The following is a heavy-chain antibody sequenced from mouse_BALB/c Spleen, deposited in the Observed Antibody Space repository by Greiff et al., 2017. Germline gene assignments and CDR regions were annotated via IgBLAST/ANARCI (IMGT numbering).Heavy chain of an antibody. CDR2: ISDGGSYT. Sequence: EVKLMESGAGLVKPGGSLQLSCAASGFTFSDYYMYWVRQTPEKGLEWVATISDGGSYTYYPDSVKGRVTLSRDNAKNNLYLQMSSLKSEDTAMYYCASEGGYYGYSWYFDVWGAGTTVTVSS. V-gene: IGHV5-4*02. D-gene: IGHD1-2*01. J-gene: IGHJ1*01. CDR1: GFTFSDYY. CDR3: ASEGGYYGYSWYFDV.